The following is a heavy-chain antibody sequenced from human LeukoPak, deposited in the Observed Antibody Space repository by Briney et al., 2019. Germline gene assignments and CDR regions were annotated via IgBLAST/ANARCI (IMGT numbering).Heavy chain of an antibody. CDR1: GGSFSSGSYY. J-gene: IGHJ3*02. V-gene: IGHV4-31*03. CDR3: ARGYYFDSAGRSDAFDI. Sequence: PSQTLSLTCTVSGGSFSSGSYYWSWVRQHPGKGLEWLGYIYYSGNSNYNPSLKSRVTISVDTSKNQFSLKLSSVTAADTAVYYCARGYYFDSAGRSDAFDIWGQGTMVTVSS. CDR2: IYYSGNS. D-gene: IGHD3-22*01.